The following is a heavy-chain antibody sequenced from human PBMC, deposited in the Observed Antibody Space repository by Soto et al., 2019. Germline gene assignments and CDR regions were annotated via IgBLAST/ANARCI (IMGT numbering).Heavy chain of an antibody. CDR3: AKSFNSNYHYYYYGMDV. V-gene: IGHV3-23*01. CDR2: ISGSGGST. Sequence: GGSLRLSCAASGFTFSSYAMSWVRQAPGKGLEWVSAISGSGGSTYYADSVKGRFTISRDNSKNTLYLQMNSLRAEDTAVYYCAKSFNSNYHYYYYGMDVWAKGPRSPSP. D-gene: IGHD4-4*01. J-gene: IGHJ6*02. CDR1: GFTFSSYA.